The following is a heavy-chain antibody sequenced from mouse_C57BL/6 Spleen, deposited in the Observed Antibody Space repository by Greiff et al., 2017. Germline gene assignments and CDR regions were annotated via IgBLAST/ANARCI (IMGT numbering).Heavy chain of an antibody. J-gene: IGHJ4*01. CDR2: IDPANGNT. CDR3: ASSYYSNYVAMDY. CDR1: GFNIKNTY. D-gene: IGHD2-5*01. Sequence: EVKLVESVAELVRPGASVKLSCTASGFNIKNTYMHWVKQRPEQGLEWIGRIDPANGNTKYAPKFQGKATITADTSSNTAYLQLSSLTSEDTAIYYCASSYYSNYVAMDYWGQGTSVTVSS. V-gene: IGHV14-3*01.